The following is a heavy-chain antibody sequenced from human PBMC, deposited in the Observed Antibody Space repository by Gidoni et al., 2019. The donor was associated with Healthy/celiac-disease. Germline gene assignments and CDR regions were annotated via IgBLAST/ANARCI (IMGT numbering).Heavy chain of an antibody. CDR3: AHGPWCSGWYGNAFDI. V-gene: IGHV2-5*02. Sequence: QITLKESGPTLVKPTQTLTLTCTFSGLSLRTSGVGVGWIRQHTGKALEWLALISWDDDKSYSPSMKSRLTITKYTSKNQVVLTMTNMDPVDTATYYCAHGPWCSGWYGNAFDIWGQGTMVTVSS. CDR1: GLSLRTSGVG. J-gene: IGHJ3*02. D-gene: IGHD6-19*01. CDR2: ISWDDDK.